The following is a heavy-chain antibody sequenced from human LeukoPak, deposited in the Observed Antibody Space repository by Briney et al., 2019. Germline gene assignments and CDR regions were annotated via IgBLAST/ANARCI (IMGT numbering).Heavy chain of an antibody. D-gene: IGHD3-16*01. CDR3: AKDGLVDYVWGSPPYYFDY. V-gene: IGHV3-23*01. J-gene: IGHJ4*02. Sequence: AGGSLRLSCAASGFTFSSYAMSWVRQAPGKGLEWVSAISGGGGSTYYADSVKGRLTISRDNSKNTLYLQMNSLRAEDTAVYYCAKDGLVDYVWGSPPYYFDYWGQGTLVTVSS. CDR1: GFTFSSYA. CDR2: ISGGGGST.